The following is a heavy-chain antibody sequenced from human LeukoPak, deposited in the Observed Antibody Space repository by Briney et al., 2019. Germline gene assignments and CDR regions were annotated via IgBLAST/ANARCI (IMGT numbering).Heavy chain of an antibody. CDR2: TYYRSTWYN. D-gene: IGHD2-2*01. Sequence: SQTLSLTCAISGDSVSSNSVTWNWIRQSPSRGLEWLGGTYYRSTWYNDYAASVRGRITVNPDTSKNQFSLHLNSVTPEDTAVYYCARRLTQYDCFDPWGQGILVTVSS. CDR1: GDSVSSNSVT. CDR3: ARRLTQYDCFDP. J-gene: IGHJ5*02. V-gene: IGHV6-1*01.